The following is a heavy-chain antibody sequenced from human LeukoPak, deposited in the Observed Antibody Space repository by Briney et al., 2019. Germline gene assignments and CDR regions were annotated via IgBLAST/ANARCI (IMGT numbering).Heavy chain of an antibody. CDR2: INHSGST. D-gene: IGHD3-3*01. V-gene: IGHV4-34*01. Sequence: PSETLSLTCAVYGGSFSGYYWSWIRQPPGKGLEWIGEINHSGSTNYNPSLKSRVTISVDTSKNQFSLKLSSVTAADTAVYYCARGSYDFWSAPYGMDVWGQGTTVTVSS. CDR3: ARGSYDFWSAPYGMDV. J-gene: IGHJ6*02. CDR1: GGSFSGYY.